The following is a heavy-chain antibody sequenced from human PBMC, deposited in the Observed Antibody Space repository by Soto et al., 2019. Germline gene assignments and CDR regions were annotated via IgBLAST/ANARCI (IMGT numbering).Heavy chain of an antibody. V-gene: IGHV1-18*01. D-gene: IGHD6-13*01. CDR2: ISPYNGNT. CDR3: AREPAYSSSWGGLDY. J-gene: IGHJ4*02. CDR1: SYTFTTYG. Sequence: ASVKVSCKASSYTFTTYGISWVRQAPGQGLEWMGWISPYNGNTNYAQKLQGRVTMTTDTSTSTAYMELSSLRSEDTAVYYCAREPAYSSSWGGLDYWGQGTLVTVSS.